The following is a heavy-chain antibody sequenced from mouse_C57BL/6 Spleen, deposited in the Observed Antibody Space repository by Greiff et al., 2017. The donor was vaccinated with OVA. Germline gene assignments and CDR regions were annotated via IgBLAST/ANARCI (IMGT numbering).Heavy chain of an antibody. J-gene: IGHJ1*03. D-gene: IGHD2-5*01. CDR2: IYPGAGDP. V-gene: IGHV1-80*01. CDR1: GYAFSSYW. Sequence: VQLQQSGAELVKPGASVKISCTASGYAFSSYWMNWVKQRPGKGLEWIGQIYPGAGDPNYNGKFKGKATLTADKSSSTAYMQLSSLTSEDSAVYCGARPYYSNYRYFDVWGTGTTVTVSS. CDR3: ARPYYSNYRYFDV.